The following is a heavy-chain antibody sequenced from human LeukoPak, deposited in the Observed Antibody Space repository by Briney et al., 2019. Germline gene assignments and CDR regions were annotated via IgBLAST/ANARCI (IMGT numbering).Heavy chain of an antibody. Sequence: SETLSLTCTVSGVSISSYYWSWIRQPPGKGLEWIGYIYYSGSTNYNPSLKSRVTISVDTSKNQFSLKLSSVTAADTAVYYCAREDCGGGSCYPLFYWGQGTLVTVSS. CDR3: AREDCGGGSCYPLFY. CDR2: IYYSGST. CDR1: GVSISSYY. D-gene: IGHD2-15*01. V-gene: IGHV4-59*01. J-gene: IGHJ4*02.